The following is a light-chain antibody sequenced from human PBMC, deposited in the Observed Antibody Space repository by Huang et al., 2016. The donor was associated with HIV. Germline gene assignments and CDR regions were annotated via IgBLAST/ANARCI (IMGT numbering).Light chain of an antibody. CDR1: QNINTW. CDR2: RAS. Sequence: DIQMTQSPSTLSASVGDRVTITCRASQNINTWLAWYQQKPGKAPDLLIYRASSLQVGDPSRVTGSGSGTEFTLTITSLQPDDLGTYYCQQYNTYLYTFGQGTKLEI. CDR3: QQYNTYLYT. V-gene: IGKV1-5*03. J-gene: IGKJ2*01.